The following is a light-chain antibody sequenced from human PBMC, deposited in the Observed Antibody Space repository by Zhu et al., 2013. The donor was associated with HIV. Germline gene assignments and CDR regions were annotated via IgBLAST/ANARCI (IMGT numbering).Light chain of an antibody. V-gene: IGKV3-15*01. CDR3: QQRSDLPLT. CDR1: QSISSK. CDR2: GAS. Sequence: EIVMTQSPATLSVSPGERATLSCRASQSISSKLAWYQQKLGQAPRLLIYGASTRATGVPDRFSASGSGTDFTLTISRLEPEDFAVYYCQQRSDLPLTFGGGTKVDIK. J-gene: IGKJ4*01.